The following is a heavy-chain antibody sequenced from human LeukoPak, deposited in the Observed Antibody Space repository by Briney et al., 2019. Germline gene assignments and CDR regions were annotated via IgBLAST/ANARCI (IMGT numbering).Heavy chain of an antibody. Sequence: AGGSLRLSCAASGFTFSSYWMSWVRQAPGKGLEWVANIKQDGSEKYYVDSVKGRFTISRDNAKNSLYLQMNSLRAEDTAVYYCVKIAAAGSYYFDYWGQGTLVTASS. CDR1: GFTFSSYW. V-gene: IGHV3-7*01. D-gene: IGHD6-13*01. CDR2: IKQDGSEK. J-gene: IGHJ4*02. CDR3: VKIAAAGSYYFDY.